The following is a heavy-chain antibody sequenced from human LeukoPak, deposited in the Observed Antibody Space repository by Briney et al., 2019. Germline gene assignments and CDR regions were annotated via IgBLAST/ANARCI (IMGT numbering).Heavy chain of an antibody. J-gene: IGHJ4*02. D-gene: IGHD3-3*01. CDR1: GGSISSSNW. Sequence: PSGTLSLTCAVSGGSISSSNWWSWARQPPGKGLEWIGEIYHSGSTNYNPSLKSRVTISVDKSKNQFSLKLSSVTAADTAVYYCASLRDYDFWSGQHYWGQGTLVTVSS. CDR3: ASLRDYDFWSGQHY. V-gene: IGHV4-4*02. CDR2: IYHSGST.